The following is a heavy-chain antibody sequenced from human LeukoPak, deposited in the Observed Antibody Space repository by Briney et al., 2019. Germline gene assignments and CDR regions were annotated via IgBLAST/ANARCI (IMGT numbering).Heavy chain of an antibody. V-gene: IGHV4-39*01. J-gene: IGHJ4*02. CDR2: IYYSGST. Sequence: KPSETLSLTCTVSGGSISSGGYYWSWIRQPPGKGLEWIGSIYYSGSTYYNPSLKSRVTISVDTSKNQFSLKLSSVTAADTAVYYCASVVDTAMVLPLWWGQGTLVTVSS. CDR3: ASVVDTAMVLPLW. D-gene: IGHD5-18*01. CDR1: GGSISSGGYY.